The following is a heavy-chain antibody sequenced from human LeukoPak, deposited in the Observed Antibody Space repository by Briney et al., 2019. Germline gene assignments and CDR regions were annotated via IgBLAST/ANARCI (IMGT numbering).Heavy chain of an antibody. CDR3: ASDGYSYGIVG. CDR1: GGSISSNNW. CDR2: IYHSGST. Sequence: PSETLSLTCAVSGGSISSNNWWSWVRQPPGKGLEWIGEIYHSGSTNYNPSLKSRVTISVDTSKNQFSLKLSSVTAADTAVYYCASDGYSYGIVGWGQGTLVTVSS. D-gene: IGHD5-18*01. V-gene: IGHV4-4*02. J-gene: IGHJ4*02.